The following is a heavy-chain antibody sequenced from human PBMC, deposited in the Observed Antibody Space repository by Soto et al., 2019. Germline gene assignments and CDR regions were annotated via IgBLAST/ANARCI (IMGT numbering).Heavy chain of an antibody. J-gene: IGHJ6*02. Sequence: QVQLVESGGGVVQPGRSLRLSCAASGFTFSSYGMHWDRQAPGKGLEWVAVIWYDGSNKYYADSVKGRFTISRDNSKNTLYLQMNSLRAEDTAVYYCARDRIYGSGTYYYGMDVWGQGTTVTVSS. D-gene: IGHD3-10*01. CDR2: IWYDGSNK. CDR1: GFTFSSYG. CDR3: ARDRIYGSGTYYYGMDV. V-gene: IGHV3-33*01.